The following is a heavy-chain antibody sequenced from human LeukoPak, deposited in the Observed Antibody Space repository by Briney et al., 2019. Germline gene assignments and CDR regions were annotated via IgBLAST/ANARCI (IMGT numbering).Heavy chain of an antibody. Sequence: SQTLSLTCAISGDSVPSNSAAWNWIRQSPSRGLEWLGRTYYRSKWYNDYAVSVKSRITINPDTSKNQFSLQLNSVTPEDTAVYYCARGQQWLVVDYYYYGMDVWGQGTTVTVSS. CDR2: TYYRSKWYN. D-gene: IGHD6-19*01. CDR1: GDSVPSNSAA. V-gene: IGHV6-1*01. CDR3: ARGQQWLVVDYYYYGMDV. J-gene: IGHJ6*02.